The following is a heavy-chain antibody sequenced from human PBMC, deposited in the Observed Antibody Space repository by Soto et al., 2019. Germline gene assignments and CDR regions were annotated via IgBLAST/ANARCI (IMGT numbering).Heavy chain of an antibody. V-gene: IGHV4-39*01. CDR1: GGSLSSSSDC. CDR3: ASTGIYGDYPY. D-gene: IGHD4-17*01. CDR2: IYYSGST. Sequence: SETPSLTCTFSGGSLSSSSDCWGWIRPPPGKGLEWIGSIYYSGSTYYNPSLKSRVTISVDTSKNQFSLKLSSVTAADTAVYYCASTGIYGDYPYWGQGTLVTVSS. J-gene: IGHJ4*02.